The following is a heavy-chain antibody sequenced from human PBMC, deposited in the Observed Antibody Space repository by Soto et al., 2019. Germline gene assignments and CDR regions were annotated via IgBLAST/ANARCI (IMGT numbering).Heavy chain of an antibody. J-gene: IGHJ4*02. CDR3: ARDDGLWLLDY. Sequence: PSETLSLTCTVSGGSISSYYWSWIRQPPGKGLEWIGYIYYSGSTNYNPSLKSRVTITVDTSKNQFSLKLSYVTDADTAVYYCARDDGLWLLDYWGQGTLVTVSS. D-gene: IGHD5-18*01. CDR1: GGSISSYY. V-gene: IGHV4-59*01. CDR2: IYYSGST.